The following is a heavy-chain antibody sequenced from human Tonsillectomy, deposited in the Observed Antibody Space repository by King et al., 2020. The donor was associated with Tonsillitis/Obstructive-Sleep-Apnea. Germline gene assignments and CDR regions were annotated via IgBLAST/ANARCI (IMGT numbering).Heavy chain of an antibody. Sequence: QLVQSGAEVKKPGESLKISCKGSGYSFTSYWISWVRQMPGKGLEWMGRIDPTDSYNNYSPSFQGHVTISADKSISTAYLQWISLKASDTAMYYCARVDCSSASCYTENWFDLWGQGTLVTVSS. CDR1: GYSFTSYW. CDR2: IDPTDSYN. J-gene: IGHJ5*02. CDR3: ARVDCSSASCYTENWFDL. V-gene: IGHV5-10-1*03. D-gene: IGHD2-2*02.